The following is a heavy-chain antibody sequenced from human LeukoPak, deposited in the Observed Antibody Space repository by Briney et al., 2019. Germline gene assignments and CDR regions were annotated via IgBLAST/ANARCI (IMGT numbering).Heavy chain of an antibody. J-gene: IGHJ4*02. D-gene: IGHD2-21*02. CDR3: ARDAYCGGDCYPGLFDY. V-gene: IGHV3-21*01. Sequence: GGSLRLSCAASGFTFSSYSMNWVRQAPGKGLEWVSSISSSSSYIYYADSVKGRFTISRDNAKNSLYLQMNSLRAEDTAVYYCARDAYCGGDCYPGLFDYWGQGTLVTVSS. CDR2: ISSSSSYI. CDR1: GFTFSSYS.